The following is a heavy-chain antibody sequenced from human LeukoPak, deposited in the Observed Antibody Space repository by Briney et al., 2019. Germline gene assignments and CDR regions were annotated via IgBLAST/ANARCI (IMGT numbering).Heavy chain of an antibody. CDR2: IYYSGST. V-gene: IGHV4-39*01. D-gene: IGHD6-13*01. CDR1: GGSISSSSYY. CDR3: ARLRASSSWYPGWFDP. Sequence: ETLSLTCTVSGGSISSSSYYWGWIRQPPGKGLEWIGSIYYSGSTYYNPSLKSRVTISVDTSKNQFSLKLSSVTAADTAVYYCARLRASSSWYPGWFDPWGQGTLVTVSS. J-gene: IGHJ5*02.